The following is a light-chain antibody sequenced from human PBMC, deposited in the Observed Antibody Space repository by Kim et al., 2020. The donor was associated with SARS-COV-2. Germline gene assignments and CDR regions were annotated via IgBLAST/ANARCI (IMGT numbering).Light chain of an antibody. V-gene: IGLV3-19*01. CDR2: GKN. CDR1: SLRSYY. CDR3: NSQDRNTNVG. Sequence: SSELTQDPAVSVALGQTVRITCQGDSLRSYYASWYQQKPGQAPLLVIYGKNNRPSGTPDRFSGSSSGNTASLTITGAQAEDDAGYYCNSQDRNTNVGFGG. J-gene: IGLJ3*02.